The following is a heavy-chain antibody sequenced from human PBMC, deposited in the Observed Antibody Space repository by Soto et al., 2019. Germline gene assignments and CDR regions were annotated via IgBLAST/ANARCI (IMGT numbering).Heavy chain of an antibody. CDR1: GGNISSYY. Sequence: PSETLSLTCTVSGGNISSYYWSWIRKHPGKGLEWIGYIYYSGSTNYNPSLKSRVTISVDTSKNQFSLKLSSVTAADTAVYYCARVGGINWFDPWGQGTLVTVSS. CDR2: IYYSGST. D-gene: IGHD3-16*01. CDR3: ARVGGINWFDP. V-gene: IGHV4-59*12. J-gene: IGHJ5*02.